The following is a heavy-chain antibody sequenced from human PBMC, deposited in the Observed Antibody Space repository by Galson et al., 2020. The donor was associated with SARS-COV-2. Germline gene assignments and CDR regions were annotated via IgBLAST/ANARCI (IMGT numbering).Heavy chain of an antibody. J-gene: IGHJ4*02. CDR3: ARDGQTSSGWAFDY. V-gene: IGHV3-33*01. CDR2: IFFAGRDK. CDR1: GFTLTSHA. Sequence: GESLKISCAAYGFTLTSHAMHWVRQAPGQGLEWVAQIFFAGRDKYYGDSVKGRFTISRDSSKNTVYLQMNNLRADDTAVYYCARDGQTSSGWAFDYCGQGTLVTVSS. D-gene: IGHD6-19*01.